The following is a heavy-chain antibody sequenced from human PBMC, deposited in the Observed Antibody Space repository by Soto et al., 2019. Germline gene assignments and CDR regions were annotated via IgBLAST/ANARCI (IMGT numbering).Heavy chain of an antibody. J-gene: IGHJ4*02. CDR2: INHSGST. CDR3: ASLGGYVSVGYYYLWDS. D-gene: IGHD3-22*01. Sequence: QLQLQESGPGLVKPSETLSLTCRVSDGSMNSDSSYWGWIRQPPGKGLEWIGVINHSGSTYHNLSLKGRVTMSVDAYRNQFSLKLTSMSAADTDVYYCASLGGYVSVGYYYLWDSWGQGTLVSVSS. CDR1: DGSMNSDSSY. V-gene: IGHV4-39*01.